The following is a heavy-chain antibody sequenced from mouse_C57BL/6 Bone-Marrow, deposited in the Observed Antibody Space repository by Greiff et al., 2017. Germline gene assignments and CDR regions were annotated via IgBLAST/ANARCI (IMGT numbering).Heavy chain of an antibody. CDR3: ARNKGIYYDYDRKYWYAMDY. CDR1: GFSLTSYG. V-gene: IGHV2-2*01. CDR2: IWSGGST. Sequence: VQLQQSGPGLVQPSQSLSITCTVSGFSLTSYGVHWVRQSPGKGLEWLGVIWSGGSTDYNAAFISRLSISKDNSKSQVFFKMNSLQADDTAIYYCARNKGIYYDYDRKYWYAMDYWGQGTSVTVSS. J-gene: IGHJ4*01. D-gene: IGHD2-4*01.